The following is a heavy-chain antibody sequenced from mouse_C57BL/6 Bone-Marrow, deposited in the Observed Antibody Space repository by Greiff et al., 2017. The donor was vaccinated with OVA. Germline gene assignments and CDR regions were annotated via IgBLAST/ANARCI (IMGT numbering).Heavy chain of an antibody. CDR2: IYPRSGNT. V-gene: IGHV1-81*01. D-gene: IGHD1-2*01. Sequence: VKLVESGAELARPGASVKLSCKASGYTFTSYGISWVKQRTGQGLEWIGEIYPRSGNTYYNEKFKGKATLTADKSSSTAYMELRSLTSEDSAVYFCARRLHYAMDHWGQGTSVTVSS. CDR3: ARRLHYAMDH. CDR1: GYTFTSYG. J-gene: IGHJ4*01.